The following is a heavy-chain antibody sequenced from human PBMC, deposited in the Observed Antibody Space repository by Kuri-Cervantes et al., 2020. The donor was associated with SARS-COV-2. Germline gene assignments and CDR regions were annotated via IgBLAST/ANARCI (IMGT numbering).Heavy chain of an antibody. J-gene: IGHJ4*02. Sequence: GESLKISCVASGFNFSTTDMHWVRQAPGKGLEWVTFISSDGKNKKCMASGKGRFTISRDNSQNTLHLQMKSLRAEDTAVYYCAKGGDMIVVVILRYWGQGTLVTVSS. D-gene: IGHD3-22*01. V-gene: IGHV3-30*18. CDR1: GFNFSTTD. CDR3: AKGGDMIVVVILRY. CDR2: ISSDGKNK.